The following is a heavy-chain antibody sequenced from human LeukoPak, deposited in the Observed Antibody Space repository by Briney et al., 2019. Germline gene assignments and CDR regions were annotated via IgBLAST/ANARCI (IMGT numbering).Heavy chain of an antibody. CDR2: ISPYNGNT. CDR3: ARVGNHIAAEIY. CDR1: GYRFTRYC. V-gene: IGHV1-18*01. D-gene: IGHD6-13*01. J-gene: IGHJ4*02. Sequence: SVKVSCKACGYRFTRYCLSGVRQAPGQGLEWMGWISPYNGNTNYSQKLQGRVTMTTENSPVTAHMELRSLSSDDPAVYYCARVGNHIAAEIYWGQGNLVTVSS.